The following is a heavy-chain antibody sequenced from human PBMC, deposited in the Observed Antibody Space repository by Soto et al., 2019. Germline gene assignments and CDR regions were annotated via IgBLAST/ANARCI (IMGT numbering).Heavy chain of an antibody. J-gene: IGHJ3*02. CDR2: MFYTGNF. D-gene: IGHD3-3*01. CDR1: GASINSHY. Sequence: SETLSLTCSVSGASINSHYWGWIRQPPGKGLEWIGYMFYTGNFKYNPSLKSRVTIAMDTSKSQFSLNLNSVTAADTAVYYCARYNDFCIDPRDVLDIWGQRTTVTVS. CDR3: ARYNDFCIDPRDVLDI. V-gene: IGHV4-59*11.